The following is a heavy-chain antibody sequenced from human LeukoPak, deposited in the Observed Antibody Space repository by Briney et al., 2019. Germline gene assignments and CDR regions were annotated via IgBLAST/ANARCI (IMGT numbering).Heavy chain of an antibody. D-gene: IGHD3-16*01. CDR1: GFTFNTYW. CDR2: IKQDGSEK. J-gene: IGHJ4*02. V-gene: IGHV3-7*01. CDR3: ARGGGTFDY. Sequence: PGGSLRLSCAASGFTFNTYWMTWVRQAPGKGLEWVANIKQDGSEKNYVDSVEGRFTISRDNAKNSLSLQMNSLRAEDTAVYYCARGGGTFDYWGQGTLVTVSS.